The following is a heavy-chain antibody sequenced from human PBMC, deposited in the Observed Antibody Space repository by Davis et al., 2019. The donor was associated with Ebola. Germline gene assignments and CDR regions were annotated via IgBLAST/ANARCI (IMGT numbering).Heavy chain of an antibody. CDR3: AGSSTWYHSAKY. CDR1: GYTFTSYA. D-gene: IGHD6-13*01. J-gene: IGHJ4*02. V-gene: IGHV1-3*01. Sequence: AASVKVSCKASGYTFTSYAIHWVRQAPGQRLEWMGWINAGNGNTKYSQKFQGRVTITRDTSASTAYMELSSLRSEDTAVYYCAGSSTWYHSAKYWGQGTLVTVSS. CDR2: INAGNGNT.